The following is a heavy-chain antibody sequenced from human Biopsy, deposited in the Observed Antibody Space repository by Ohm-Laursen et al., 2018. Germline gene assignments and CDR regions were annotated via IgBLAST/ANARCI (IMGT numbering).Heavy chain of an antibody. CDR2: ISYTGDT. J-gene: IGHJ4*02. V-gene: IGHV4-59*07. Sequence: SDTLSLTCTVSGDSISSDFWGWIRQTPGKGLEWIGYISYTGDTNYNPSLESRITISLDTSKNQFSLMLSSVTAADTAVYYCARSNGYGDYRFDDWGQGTLVTVAS. CDR1: GDSISSDF. CDR3: ARSNGYGDYRFDD. D-gene: IGHD4-11*01.